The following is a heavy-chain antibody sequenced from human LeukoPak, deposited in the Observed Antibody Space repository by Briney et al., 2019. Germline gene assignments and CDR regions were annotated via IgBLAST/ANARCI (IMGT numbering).Heavy chain of an antibody. Sequence: PSETLSLTCTVSGGSLSSSCYYWGWIRQPPGKGLAWIGSSYYSGSTYYNPSLKSRVTISVDTSKNQFSLKLSSVTAADTAEYYCASGTHSTEFDPWGQGTLVTVSS. V-gene: IGHV4-39*01. D-gene: IGHD3-10*01. J-gene: IGHJ5*02. CDR3: ASGTHSTEFDP. CDR1: GGSLSSSCYY. CDR2: SYYSGST.